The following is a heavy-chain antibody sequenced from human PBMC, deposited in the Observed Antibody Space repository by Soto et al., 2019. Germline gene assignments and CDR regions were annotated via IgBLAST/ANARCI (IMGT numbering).Heavy chain of an antibody. V-gene: IGHV1-69*02. D-gene: IGHD6-13*01. Sequence: QVQLVQSGAEVKKPGSSVKVSCKASGGTFSSYTISWVRQAPGQGLEWMGSIIPILGIANYAQKFQGRVTITADKSTSTSYMELSSLRSEDTAVYYCARLFGSSSWGPTDYYYYGMDVWGQGTTVTVSS. CDR3: ARLFGSSSWGPTDYYYYGMDV. CDR1: GGTFSSYT. J-gene: IGHJ6*02. CDR2: IIPILGIA.